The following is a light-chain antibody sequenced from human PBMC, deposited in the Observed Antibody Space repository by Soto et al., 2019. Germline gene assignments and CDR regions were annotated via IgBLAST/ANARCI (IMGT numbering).Light chain of an antibody. J-gene: IGLJ2*01. CDR1: SSNIGNNA. Sequence: QPVLTQPPSVSEAPRQRVTISCSGSSSNIGNNAVNWYQQLPGKAPKLLIYYYDLLPSGVPDRFSGSKSGTSASLAISGLQSGDEADYYCAAWDDSLNGVVFGGGTKLTVL. V-gene: IGLV1-36*01. CDR3: AAWDDSLNGVV. CDR2: YYD.